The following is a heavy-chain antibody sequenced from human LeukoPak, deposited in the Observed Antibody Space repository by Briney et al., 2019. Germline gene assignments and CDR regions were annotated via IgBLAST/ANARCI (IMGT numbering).Heavy chain of an antibody. Sequence: GGSLRLSCAASGFTFSSYAMHWVRQAPGKGLEWVAVISYDGSNKYYADSVRGRFTISRDNSKNTLYLQMNSLRAEDTAVYYCATLNWAAAGTLYYYYMDVWGKGTTVTISS. D-gene: IGHD6-13*01. CDR1: GFTFSSYA. CDR2: ISYDGSNK. J-gene: IGHJ6*03. CDR3: ATLNWAAAGTLYYYYMDV. V-gene: IGHV3-30*04.